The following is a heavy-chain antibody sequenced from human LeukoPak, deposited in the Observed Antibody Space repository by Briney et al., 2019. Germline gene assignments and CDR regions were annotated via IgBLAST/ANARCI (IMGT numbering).Heavy chain of an antibody. J-gene: IGHJ4*02. CDR2: INDSGST. CDR3: ARLSTVTTSFDY. D-gene: IGHD4-17*01. V-gene: IGHV4-39*07. CDR1: GGSISSSSYY. Sequence: SETLSLTCTVSGGSISSSSYYWGWIRQPPGKGLECIGGINDSGSTNYNPSLKSRVTMSVDTSKNQFSLKLNSVTAADTAMYYCARLSTVTTSFDYWGQGTLVTVSS.